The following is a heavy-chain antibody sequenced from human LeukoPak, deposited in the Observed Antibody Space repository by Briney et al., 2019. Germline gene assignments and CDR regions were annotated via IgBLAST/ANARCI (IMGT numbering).Heavy chain of an antibody. CDR2: ISGSDNT. D-gene: IGHD3-9*01. J-gene: IGHJ4*02. CDR3: AKGVRFLDWWILDY. V-gene: IGHV3-23*01. Sequence: GGSLRLSCAASGFTFSYYAMSWVRQAPGRGLEWVSGISGSDNTYYADSVKGRFTISRDNSKNTPYLQMNSLRAEDTAIYYCAKGVRFLDWWILDYWGQGSLVTVSS. CDR1: GFTFSYYA.